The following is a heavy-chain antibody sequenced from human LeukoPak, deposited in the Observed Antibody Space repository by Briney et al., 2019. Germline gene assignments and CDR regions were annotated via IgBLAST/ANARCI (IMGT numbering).Heavy chain of an antibody. CDR1: GFTVSSNY. J-gene: IGHJ6*02. Sequence: GGSLRLSCAASGFTVSSNYMTWLRQAPGKGLEWVSLIYRGGTTYYADCVKGRFTISRHNSMNTLYLQMNSLRAEDTAVYYCARGGYTYGSNYYYAMDVWGQGTTVTVSS. D-gene: IGHD5-18*01. V-gene: IGHV3-53*04. CDR3: ARGGYTYGSNYYYAMDV. CDR2: IYRGGTT.